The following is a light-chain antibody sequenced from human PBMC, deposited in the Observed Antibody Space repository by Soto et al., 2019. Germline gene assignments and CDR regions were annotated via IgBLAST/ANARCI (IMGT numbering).Light chain of an antibody. Sequence: IQMTQSPSTLSASVGDTVTISCRASQAISVSLAWYRQKRGKAPNLLIYDASTLQEGVPSRFSGSGSGTEFTLTVTRLQPDDFATYFCQQYEKYSTFGHGTKVDVK. V-gene: IGKV1-5*01. CDR1: QAISVS. CDR3: QQYEKYST. J-gene: IGKJ1*01. CDR2: DAS.